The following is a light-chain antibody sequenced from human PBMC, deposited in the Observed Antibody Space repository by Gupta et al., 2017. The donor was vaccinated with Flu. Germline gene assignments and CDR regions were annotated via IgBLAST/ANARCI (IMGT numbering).Light chain of an antibody. CDR3: SSYTSGSASIVV. CDR2: AVS. Sequence: QSALTQPASVSGSPGQSITISCTETSSDVGAYNYVSWYHQRPGKAPKLMLYAVSNRPSGVSDRFSGSKSGNTAPLTISGLQAEDEADYYCSSYTSGSASIVVFGGGTKLTVL. J-gene: IGLJ2*01. CDR1: SSDVGAYNY. V-gene: IGLV2-14*03.